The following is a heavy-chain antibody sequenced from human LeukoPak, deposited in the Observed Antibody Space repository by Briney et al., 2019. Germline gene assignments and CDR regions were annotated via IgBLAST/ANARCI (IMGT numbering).Heavy chain of an antibody. J-gene: IGHJ4*02. CDR3: ARGPPPDFDC. CDR1: GGSISRYY. V-gene: IGHV4-4*07. Sequence: SETLSLTCTVSGGSISRYYWSWIRQPAGKGLEWIGRIYSSGSTDYNPSLKSRVTMSVDTSKNQFSLNLRPVTAADTAVYYCARGPPPDFDCWGQGTLVTVSS. CDR2: IYSSGST.